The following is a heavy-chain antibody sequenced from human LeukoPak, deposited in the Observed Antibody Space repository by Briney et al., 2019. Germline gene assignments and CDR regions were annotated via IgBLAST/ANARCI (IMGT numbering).Heavy chain of an antibody. CDR3: ARGYQIVFGVVPIYYFDY. J-gene: IGHJ4*02. CDR1: GGSFSGYY. CDR2: INHSGST. V-gene: IGHV4-34*01. D-gene: IGHD3-3*01. Sequence: PETLSLTCAVYGGSFSGYYWSWIRQPPGKGLEWIGEINHSGSTNYNPSLKSRVTISVDTSKNQFSLKLSSVTAADTAVYYCARGYQIVFGVVPIYYFDYWGQGTLVTVSS.